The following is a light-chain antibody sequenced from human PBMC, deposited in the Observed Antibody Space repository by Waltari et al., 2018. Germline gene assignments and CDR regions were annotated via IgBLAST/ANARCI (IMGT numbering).Light chain of an antibody. CDR3: QQYYANPRT. J-gene: IGKJ1*01. V-gene: IGKV4-1*01. CDR1: RNLLYSPNNKNY. CDR2: WAS. Sequence: DYVMTQSPDSVAVSLGERATINCHSRRNLLYSPNNKNYLAWFQQKAGQPPKLLIYWASSRESGVPDRFSGSGSGSDFTLTISSLQAEDVAVYYCQQYYANPRTFGQGTRVEIK.